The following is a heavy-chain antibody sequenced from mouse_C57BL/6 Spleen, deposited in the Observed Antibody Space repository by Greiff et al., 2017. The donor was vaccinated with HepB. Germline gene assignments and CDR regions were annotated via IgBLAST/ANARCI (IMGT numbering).Heavy chain of an antibody. Sequence: EVKLVDSEGGLVQPGSSMKLSCTASGFTFSDYYMAWVRQVPEKGLEWVANINYDGSSTYYLDSLKSRFIISRDNAKNILYLQMSSLKSEDTATYYCARESSSRPYYAMDYWGQGTSVTVSS. CDR1: GFTFSDYY. CDR3: ARESSSRPYYAMDY. V-gene: IGHV5-16*01. CDR2: INYDGSST. J-gene: IGHJ4*01.